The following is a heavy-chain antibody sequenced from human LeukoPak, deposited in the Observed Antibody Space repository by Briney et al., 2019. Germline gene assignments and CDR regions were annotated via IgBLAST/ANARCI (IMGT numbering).Heavy chain of an antibody. CDR1: GDSISSSSYY. D-gene: IGHD3-3*01. V-gene: IGHV4-39*01. Sequence: SETLSLTCSVFGDSISSSSYYWGWTRQPPGKGLEWIGSIYYSGGTYYNPSLKSRVTISVDTSKNQFSLKLSSVTAADTAVYYCARGVRFLYAFDIWGQGTMVTVSS. CDR3: ARGVRFLYAFDI. CDR2: IYYSGGT. J-gene: IGHJ3*02.